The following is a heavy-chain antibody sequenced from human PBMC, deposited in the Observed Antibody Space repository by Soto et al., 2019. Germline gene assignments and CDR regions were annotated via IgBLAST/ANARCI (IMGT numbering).Heavy chain of an antibody. J-gene: IGHJ3*01. Sequence: QVHMVQSGADVKRPGASVKVSCKGSGYTFNNYGINWVRQAPGQGLEWMGWISVDNGNRKYAQKFQGRVTMTTDTSTRTAYMERRSLRLGDTAAYYCAGAYGLNGPTGWGPLDLGGRGTVVLVSS. D-gene: IGHD3-16*02. CDR2: ISVDNGNR. CDR3: AGAYGLNGPTGWGPLDL. V-gene: IGHV1-18*04. CDR1: GYTFNNYG.